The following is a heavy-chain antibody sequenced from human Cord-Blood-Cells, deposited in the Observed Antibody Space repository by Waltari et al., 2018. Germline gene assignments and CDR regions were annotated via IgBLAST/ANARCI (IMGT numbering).Heavy chain of an antibody. CDR1: WYTFTGYF. CDR2: VNPNSGGT. D-gene: IGHD3-16*01. V-gene: IGHV1-2*04. CDR3: ARDRGGFFDL. J-gene: IGHJ2*01. Sequence: LMPDGADVNTPGAPVEVTSTPIWYTFTGYFTTWVRQAPGQGLAWMGWVNPNSGGTNYAQKFQGWVTMTRDTSISTAYMELSRLRSDDTAVYYCARDRGGFFDLWGRGTLVTVSS.